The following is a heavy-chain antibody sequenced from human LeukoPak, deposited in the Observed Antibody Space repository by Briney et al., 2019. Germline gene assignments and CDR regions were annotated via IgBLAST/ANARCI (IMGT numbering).Heavy chain of an antibody. J-gene: IGHJ3*02. CDR3: ARSTVVRGIIINQKPFDI. Sequence: GESLQISCKASGDSLTNYRIGWVRQVPGRGLEWMGIINPVDSNTRYSPSFQGQVTISADKSISTAYLQWSSLKASDTAMYYCARSTVVRGIIINQKPFDIWGQGTMVTVSS. CDR2: INPVDSNT. CDR1: GDSLTNYR. D-gene: IGHD3-10*01. V-gene: IGHV5-51*01.